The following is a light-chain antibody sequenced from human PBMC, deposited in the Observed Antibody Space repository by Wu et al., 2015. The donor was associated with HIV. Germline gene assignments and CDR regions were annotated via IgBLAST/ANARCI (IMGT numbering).Light chain of an antibody. J-gene: IGKJ5*01. V-gene: IGKV3-20*01. CDR1: PTFRSATG. Sequence: PTFRSATGSLGYQHKSDQSPRLLIYEAYKRAAGVPDRFSAAGSGTDFTLTISRLDPEDFAFYFCQQYGSTPITFGPGTRVDMK. CDR3: QQYGSTPIT. CDR2: EAY.